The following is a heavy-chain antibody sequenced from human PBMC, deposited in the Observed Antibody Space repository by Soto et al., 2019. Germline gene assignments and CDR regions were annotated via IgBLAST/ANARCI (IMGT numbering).Heavy chain of an antibody. Sequence: QVQLVQSGAEVKKPGASVKVSCKASGYTFTGYYMHWVRQAPGQGLEWMGWINPNSGGKNYAQKFQGRVTMTRDTSISTAYMELSRLRSDDTAVYYCARDDLRFRTGGPWGQGTLVTVSS. CDR2: INPNSGGK. J-gene: IGHJ5*02. V-gene: IGHV1-2*02. CDR3: ARDDLRFRTGGP. D-gene: IGHD3-3*01. CDR1: GYTFTGYY.